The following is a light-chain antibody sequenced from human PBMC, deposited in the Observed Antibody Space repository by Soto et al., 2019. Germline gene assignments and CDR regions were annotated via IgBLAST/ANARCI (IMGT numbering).Light chain of an antibody. J-gene: IGKJ3*01. Sequence: DIQMTQSPSSLSASVGDRVTITCRASQSISTYLNWYQQKPGKAPKLLICAASRLQSGVPSRVSGSGSGTDVTLTITNLQTEDFANYYCQQSHNVFFPFGPGTRVDIK. CDR2: AAS. CDR3: QQSHNVFFP. V-gene: IGKV1-39*01. CDR1: QSISTY.